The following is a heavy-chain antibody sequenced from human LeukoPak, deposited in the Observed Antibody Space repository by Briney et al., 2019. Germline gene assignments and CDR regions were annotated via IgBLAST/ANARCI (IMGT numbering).Heavy chain of an antibody. V-gene: IGHV3-33*01. J-gene: IGHJ4*02. CDR3: ARDMDYYYGSGSYRYFDY. CDR1: GFTFSSYG. D-gene: IGHD3-10*01. Sequence: GRSLRLSCAASGFTFSSYGMHWVRQAPCKGLEWVAVIWYDGSNKYYADSVKGRFTISRDNSKNTLYLQMNSLRAEDTAVYYCARDMDYYYGSGSYRYFDYWGQGTLVTVSS. CDR2: IWYDGSNK.